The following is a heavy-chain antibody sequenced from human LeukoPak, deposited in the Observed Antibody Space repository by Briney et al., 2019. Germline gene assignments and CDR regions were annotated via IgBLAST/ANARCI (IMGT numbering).Heavy chain of an antibody. V-gene: IGHV3-7*05. CDR3: ARGRAAFTPS. D-gene: IGHD2-15*01. Sequence: GGSLRLSCAASGFTFNNYWMRWVRQAPGKGLEWVANIKEDGSEKYYVDSVKGRFTISRDNAKNSLNLQMNSLRAEDTAVYYCARGRAAFTPSWGQGTLVTVSS. CDR2: IKEDGSEK. CDR1: GFTFNNYW. J-gene: IGHJ5*02.